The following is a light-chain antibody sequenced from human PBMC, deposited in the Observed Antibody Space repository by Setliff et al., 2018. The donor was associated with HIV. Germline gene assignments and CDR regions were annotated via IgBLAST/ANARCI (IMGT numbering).Light chain of an antibody. CDR3: QVWDSSSDHYV. V-gene: IGLV3-21*01. Sequence: SYALTQPPSVSVAPGRTAKITCGGNNIGSKSVHWYQQKPGQAPVLVIYYDSDRPSGIPERFSGSNSGNTATLTISRVEAGDEADYYCQVWDSSSDHYVFATGTKV. J-gene: IGLJ1*01. CDR2: YDS. CDR1: NIGSKS.